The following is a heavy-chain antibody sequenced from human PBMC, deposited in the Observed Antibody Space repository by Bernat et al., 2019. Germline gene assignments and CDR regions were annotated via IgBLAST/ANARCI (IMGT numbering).Heavy chain of an antibody. CDR2: ISVDCSST. D-gene: IGHD1-14*01. Sequence: EVQLVESGGAVVQPGGSLRLSCATSGFTFDDYAMHLVRQVPGKGLEWVSLISVDCSSTYYAYSVKGRFTISRDNSKNSMYLQMNSLRTEDTALFYCAKDMRYNRAFEGMDVWGQGNTVTVSS. J-gene: IGHJ6*02. V-gene: IGHV3-43*02. CDR3: AKDMRYNRAFEGMDV. CDR1: GFTFDDYA.